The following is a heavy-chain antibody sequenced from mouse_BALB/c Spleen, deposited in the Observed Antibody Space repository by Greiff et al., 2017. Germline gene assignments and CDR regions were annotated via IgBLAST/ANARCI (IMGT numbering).Heavy chain of an antibody. J-gene: IGHJ3*01. CDR3: ARHYDYPPWFAY. Sequence: DVMLVESGGGLVKPGGSLKLSCAASGFTFSSYAMSWVRQTPEKRLEWVASISSGGSTYYPDSVKGRFTISRDNARNILYLQMSSLRSEDTAMYYCARHYDYPPWFAYWGQGTLVTVSA. V-gene: IGHV5-6-5*01. CDR1: GFTFSSYA. CDR2: ISSGGST. D-gene: IGHD2-4*01.